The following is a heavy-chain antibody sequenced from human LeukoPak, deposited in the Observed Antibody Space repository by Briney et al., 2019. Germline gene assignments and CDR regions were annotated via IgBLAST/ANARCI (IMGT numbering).Heavy chain of an antibody. J-gene: IGHJ4*02. V-gene: IGHV3-30*19. CDR2: ISYDGSNK. CDR1: GFTFSSYG. D-gene: IGHD3-10*01. CDR3: ARDSRWFGELLFDY. Sequence: GGSLRLSCAASGFTFSSYGMHWVRQAPGKGLEWVAVISYDGSNKYYADSVKGRFTISRDNSKNTLYLQMNSLRAEDTAVYYCARDSRWFGELLFDYWGQGTLVTVSS.